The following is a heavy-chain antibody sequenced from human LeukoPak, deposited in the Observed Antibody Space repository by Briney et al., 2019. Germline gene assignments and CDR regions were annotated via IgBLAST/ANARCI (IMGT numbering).Heavy chain of an antibody. D-gene: IGHD3-10*01. Sequence: SETLSLTCTVSGGSISSYYWSWIRQPAGKRLEWIGRIYTSGSTNYNPSLKSRVTMSVDTSKNQFSLKLSSVTAADTAVYYCARDRDYYGSWWVVDVWGQGTTVTVSS. CDR1: GGSISSYY. CDR3: ARDRDYYGSWWVVDV. V-gene: IGHV4-4*07. J-gene: IGHJ6*02. CDR2: IYTSGST.